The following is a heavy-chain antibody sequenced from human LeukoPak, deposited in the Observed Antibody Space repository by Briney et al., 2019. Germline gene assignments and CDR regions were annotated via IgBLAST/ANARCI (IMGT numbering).Heavy chain of an antibody. CDR3: ASQYFLILSLYYFDY. CDR1: GGSFSGYY. J-gene: IGHJ4*02. Sequence: NASETLSLTCAVYGGSFSGYYWSWIRQPPGKGLEWIGEINHSGSTNYNPSLKSRVTISVDTSKNQFSLKLSSVTAADTAVYYCASQYFLILSLYYFDYWGQGTLVTVSS. V-gene: IGHV4-34*01. CDR2: INHSGST. D-gene: IGHD3-10*02.